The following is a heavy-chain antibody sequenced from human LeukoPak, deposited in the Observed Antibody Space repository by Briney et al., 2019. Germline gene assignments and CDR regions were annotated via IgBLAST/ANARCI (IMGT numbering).Heavy chain of an antibody. V-gene: IGHV3-15*07. Sequence: GGSLRLSCAASGFSFSNAWMNWIRQAPGKGPEWVGRIKSKTDDGPTEYAASVKGRFTISKDDSKNTLYLQMNSLRAEDTAVYYCARAGEYYDIDYWGQGTLVTVSS. CDR3: ARAGEYYDIDY. J-gene: IGHJ4*02. CDR1: GFSFSNAW. D-gene: IGHD3-9*01. CDR2: IKSKTDDGPT.